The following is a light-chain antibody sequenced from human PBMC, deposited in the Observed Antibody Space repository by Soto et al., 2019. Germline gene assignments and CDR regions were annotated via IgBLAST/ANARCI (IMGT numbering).Light chain of an antibody. CDR2: DAS. Sequence: DIQMTQSPSTLSGSVGDRVTITCRASQSISSYLNWYQQKPGKAPKLLIYDASSLESGVPSRFSGSGSGTEFTLTISSLQPDDFATYYCQQYNSYWTFGQGTKVDNK. V-gene: IGKV1-5*01. J-gene: IGKJ1*01. CDR1: QSISSY. CDR3: QQYNSYWT.